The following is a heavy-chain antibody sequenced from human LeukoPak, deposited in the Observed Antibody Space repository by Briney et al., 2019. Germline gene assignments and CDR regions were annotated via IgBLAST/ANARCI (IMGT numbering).Heavy chain of an antibody. Sequence: SETLSLTCAVFGGSFSSGQYWSWIRQPPGKGLEWIGEINHSGSSNYNPALKSRVTISVDTSKNQFSLKLSSVTAADTAVYYCARREVQDSTSSEGNWFDPWGQGTLVTVSS. CDR1: GGSFSSGQY. CDR3: ARREVQDSTSSEGNWFDP. J-gene: IGHJ5*02. D-gene: IGHD6-6*01. V-gene: IGHV4-34*01. CDR2: INHSGSS.